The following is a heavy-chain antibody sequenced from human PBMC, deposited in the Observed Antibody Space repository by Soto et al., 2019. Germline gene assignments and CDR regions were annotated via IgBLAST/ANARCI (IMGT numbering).Heavy chain of an antibody. D-gene: IGHD3-3*01. V-gene: IGHV3-23*01. CDR3: AKETYYDFWSGPSHYYGMDV. J-gene: IGHJ6*02. CDR1: GFTFSSYA. Sequence: GSLRLSCAASGFTFSSYAMSWVRQAPGKGLEWVSAISGSGGSTYYADSVKGRFTISRDNSKNTLYLQMNSLRAEDTAVYYCAKETYYDFWSGPSHYYGMDVWGQGTSVTVSS. CDR2: ISGSGGST.